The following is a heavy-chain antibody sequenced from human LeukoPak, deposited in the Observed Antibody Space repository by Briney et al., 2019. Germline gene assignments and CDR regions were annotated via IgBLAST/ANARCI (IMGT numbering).Heavy chain of an antibody. Sequence: GGSLRLSCAASGFTFSSYSMNWVRQAPGKGLEWVSSISSSSSYIYYADSVKGRFAISRDNAKNSLYLQMNSLRAEDTALYYCAREVSEGFDFWGQGTLVTVST. CDR2: ISSSSSYI. CDR3: AREVSEGFDF. V-gene: IGHV3-21*01. J-gene: IGHJ4*02. D-gene: IGHD3-22*01. CDR1: GFTFSSYS.